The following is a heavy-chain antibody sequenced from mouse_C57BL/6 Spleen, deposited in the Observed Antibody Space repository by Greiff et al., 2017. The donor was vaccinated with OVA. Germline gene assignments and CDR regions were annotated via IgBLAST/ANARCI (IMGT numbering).Heavy chain of an antibody. D-gene: IGHD2-4*01. Sequence: EVQLVESGGGLVQPGGSMKLSCVASGFTFSNYWMNWVRQSPEKGLEWVAQIRLKSDNYATHYAESVKGRFTISRDDSKSSVYLQMNNLRAEDTGIYYCTGGLRGSWFAYWGQGTLVTVSA. J-gene: IGHJ3*01. CDR1: GFTFSNYW. CDR3: TGGLRGSWFAY. V-gene: IGHV6-3*01. CDR2: IRLKSDNYAT.